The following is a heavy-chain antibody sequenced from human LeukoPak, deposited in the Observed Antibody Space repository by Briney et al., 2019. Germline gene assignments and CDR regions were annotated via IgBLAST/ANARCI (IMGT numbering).Heavy chain of an antibody. CDR2: INTHTGNP. J-gene: IGHJ3*01. V-gene: IGHV7-4-1*02. CDR3: AREILRFDF. Sequence: GASVKVSCKTSGYNFTGYGMNWVRQAPGQGLEWMGWINTHTGNPTYAQDFTGRFVFSVDPSVSTVYLHINSLKAEDTAIYYCAREILRFDFWGQGTMVTVSS. CDR1: GYNFTGYG.